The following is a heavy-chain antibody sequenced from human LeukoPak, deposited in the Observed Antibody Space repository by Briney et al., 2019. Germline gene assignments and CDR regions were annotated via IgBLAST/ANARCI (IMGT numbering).Heavy chain of an antibody. V-gene: IGHV1-69*13. CDR2: IIPIFGTA. J-gene: IGHJ4*02. Sequence: SVKFSCKASGATFSSYAISWVRQAPGQGLEWMGGIIPIFGTANYAQKFQGRVTITADESTSTAYMELSSLRSEDTAVYYCARGAVPAASAPGYWGQGTLVTVSS. CDR3: ARGAVPAASAPGY. CDR1: GATFSSYA. D-gene: IGHD2-2*01.